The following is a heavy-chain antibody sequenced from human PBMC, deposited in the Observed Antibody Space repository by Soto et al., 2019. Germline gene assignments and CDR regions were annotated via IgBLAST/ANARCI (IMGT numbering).Heavy chain of an antibody. CDR2: INSDGSST. J-gene: IGHJ4*02. V-gene: IGHV3-74*01. D-gene: IGHD2-15*01. Sequence: GGSLRLSCAASGFTFSSYWIHWVRQAPGKGLFWVSRINSDGSSTSYADSVKGRFTISRDNAKNTLYLQMNSLRAEDTAVYYCAREIRYCSGGSCSTYYFDYWGQGTLVTVSS. CDR3: AREIRYCSGGSCSTYYFDY. CDR1: GFTFSSYW.